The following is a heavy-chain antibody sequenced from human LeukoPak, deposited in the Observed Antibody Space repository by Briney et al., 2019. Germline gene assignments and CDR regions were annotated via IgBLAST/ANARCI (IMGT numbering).Heavy chain of an antibody. Sequence: GESLKISFKGSGYSFTSYWIGWVRQMPGKGLEWMGIIYPGDSDTRYSPSFQGQVTISADKSISTAYLQWSSLKASDTAMYFCARHSEVVVAATPYYYMDVWGKGTTVTVSS. D-gene: IGHD2-15*01. CDR2: IYPGDSDT. J-gene: IGHJ6*03. CDR3: ARHSEVVVAATPYYYMDV. CDR1: GYSFTSYW. V-gene: IGHV5-51*01.